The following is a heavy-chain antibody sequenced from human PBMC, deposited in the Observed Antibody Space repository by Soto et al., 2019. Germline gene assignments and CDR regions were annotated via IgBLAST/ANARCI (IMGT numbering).Heavy chain of an antibody. J-gene: IGHJ4*02. Sequence: QVTLKESGPVLVKPTETLTLTCTVSGFSLSNARMGVSWIRQPPGKALEWLAHIFSNDEKSYSTSLKSRLTISKDTSKNQVVLTMTNMDPVDTATYYCARTNYVWGSYRAFDYWGQGTLVTVSS. V-gene: IGHV2-26*01. CDR3: ARTNYVWGSYRAFDY. CDR2: IFSNDEK. D-gene: IGHD3-16*02. CDR1: GFSLSNARMG.